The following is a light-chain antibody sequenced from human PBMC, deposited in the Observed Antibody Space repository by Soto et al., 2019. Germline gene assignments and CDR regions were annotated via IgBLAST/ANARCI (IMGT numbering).Light chain of an antibody. V-gene: IGLV2-14*01. CDR1: SSDVGAYDY. CDR3: AAWDDSLNGRV. CDR2: EVS. J-gene: IGLJ3*02. Sequence: QSALTQPASVSGSPGQSITISCTGTSSDVGAYDYVSWYQHHPGKAPKLLIYEVSNRPSGVSSRFSGSKSGNTASLTISGLQAEDEADYYCAAWDDSLNGRVFGGGTKVTVL.